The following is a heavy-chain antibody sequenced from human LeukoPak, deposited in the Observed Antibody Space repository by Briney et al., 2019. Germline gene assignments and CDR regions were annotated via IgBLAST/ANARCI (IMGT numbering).Heavy chain of an antibody. CDR1: GFTFSSYS. CDR2: ISSSSSYI. D-gene: IGHD1-26*01. V-gene: IGHV3-21*04. J-gene: IGHJ4*02. Sequence: GGSLRLSCAASGFTFSSYSMNWVRQAPGKGLEWVSSISSSSSYIYYADSVKGRFTISRDNSKNTLYLQMNSLRAEDTAVYYCAKDQRYGGLYYFDYWGQGTLVTVSS. CDR3: AKDQRYGGLYYFDY.